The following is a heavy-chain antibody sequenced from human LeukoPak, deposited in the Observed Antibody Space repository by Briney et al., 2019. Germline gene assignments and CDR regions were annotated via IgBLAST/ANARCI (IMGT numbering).Heavy chain of an antibody. Sequence: ASVTVSCTASGYTFTSYGISWVRQAPGQGLEWMGWISAYNGNTNYAQKLQGRVTMTTDTSTSTAYMELRSLRSDDTAVYYCAVGERFLEWSLLDYWGQGTLVTVSS. V-gene: IGHV1-18*01. CDR2: ISAYNGNT. CDR1: GYTFTSYG. J-gene: IGHJ4*02. CDR3: AVGERFLEWSLLDY. D-gene: IGHD3-3*01.